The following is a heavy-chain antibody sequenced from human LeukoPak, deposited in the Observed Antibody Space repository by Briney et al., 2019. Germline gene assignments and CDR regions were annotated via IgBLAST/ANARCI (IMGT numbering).Heavy chain of an antibody. D-gene: IGHD1-1*01. CDR3: ARKNDPSDWFDS. J-gene: IGHJ5*01. Sequence: GESLKISCQGSGYRFNSYWIVWVRQMPGKGLEWMGIIYPGDSDTRYSPSFQGQVTISADKSISTAYLEWSSLEASDTAIYFCARKNDPSDWFDSWGQGTLVTVSS. V-gene: IGHV5-51*01. CDR2: IYPGDSDT. CDR1: GYRFNSYW.